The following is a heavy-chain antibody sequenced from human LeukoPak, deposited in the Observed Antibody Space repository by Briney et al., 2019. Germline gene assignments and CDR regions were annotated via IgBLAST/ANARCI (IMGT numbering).Heavy chain of an antibody. CDR2: ITSDGTNE. CDR3: ARSNGWYLDY. V-gene: IGHV3-30-3*01. D-gene: IGHD6-19*01. J-gene: IGHJ4*02. CDR1: GFTFRAY. Sequence: GGSLRLSCAASGFTFRAYMHWVRQAPGKGLEWVAVITSDGTNEYYADAVKGRFTISRDNSKTTLYLHMNSLRVEDTAVYYCARSNGWYLDYWGQGTLVTVSS.